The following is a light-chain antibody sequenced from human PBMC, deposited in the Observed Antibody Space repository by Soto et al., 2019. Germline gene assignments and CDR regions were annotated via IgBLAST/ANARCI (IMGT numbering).Light chain of an antibody. CDR1: SSNIGAGYD. V-gene: IGLV1-40*01. CDR3: QSYDSSLSALV. CDR2: TNS. J-gene: IGLJ3*02. Sequence: QSVLTQPPSVSGAPGQGVTISCAGTSSNIGAGYDVPWYQQVPGTAPKLLIYTNSNRPSGVPDRFSGSKSGTSASLAITGLQAADEADYYCQSYDSSLSALVFGGGTKLTVL.